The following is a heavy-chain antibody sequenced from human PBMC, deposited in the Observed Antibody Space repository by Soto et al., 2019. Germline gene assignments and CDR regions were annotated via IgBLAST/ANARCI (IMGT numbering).Heavy chain of an antibody. CDR3: ARLPSRHLVDY. J-gene: IGHJ4*02. D-gene: IGHD3-3*02. Sequence: PSETLSLTCTVSGSSINSSGYYWGWIRQPPGKGLEWIGSMFYGVSTYYNPSLKSRVTVSVDTSKNQFSLNLRSVTAADTAVYYCARLPSRHLVDYWSQGTRVTVSS. CDR1: GSSINSSGYY. CDR2: MFYGVST. V-gene: IGHV4-39*01.